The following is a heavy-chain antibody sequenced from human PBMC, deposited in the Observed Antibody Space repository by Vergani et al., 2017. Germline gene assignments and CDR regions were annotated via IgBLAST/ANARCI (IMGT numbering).Heavy chain of an antibody. CDR2: MFFDATKS. CDR3: ARDTVTGSRYFDY. Sequence: QVQLVESGGDVVQPGGALRPSCAAPGFTFSLYTVHWVRQAPGKGLEWVAGMFFDATKSFYADSVKGRFTISRDNSKNTLFLQMSSLRPEDTAVYYCARDTVTGSRYFDYWGQEALVTVSS. J-gene: IGHJ4*02. D-gene: IGHD6-19*01. CDR1: GFTFSLYT. V-gene: IGHV3-30-3*01.